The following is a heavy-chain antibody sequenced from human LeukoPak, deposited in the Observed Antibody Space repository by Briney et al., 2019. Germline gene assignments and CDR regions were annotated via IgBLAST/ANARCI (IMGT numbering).Heavy chain of an antibody. CDR3: ARGEYYYDSSGSMRFDY. CDR1: GFTFSSYS. J-gene: IGHJ4*02. CDR2: ISRSSTYI. Sequence: PGGSLRLSCAASGFTFSSYSMNWVRQAPGKGLEWASSISRSSTYIYYADSVKGRFTISRDNAENSLYLQMNSLRAEDTAVYYCARGEYYYDSSGSMRFDYWGQGTLVTVSS. D-gene: IGHD3-22*01. V-gene: IGHV3-21*01.